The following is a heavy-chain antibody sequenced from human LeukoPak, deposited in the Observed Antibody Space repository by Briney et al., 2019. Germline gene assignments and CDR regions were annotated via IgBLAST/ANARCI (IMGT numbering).Heavy chain of an antibody. CDR1: GYTFTGYY. V-gene: IGHV1-2*02. J-gene: IGHJ6*02. D-gene: IGHD3-10*01. Sequence: ASVKVSCKASGYTFTGYYMHWVRQAPGQGLEWMGWINPNTGVTNYAQKFQGRVTMTRDTSISTAYMELSRLRSDDTAVYYCARDQITMVRGVNYGMDVWGQGTTVTVSS. CDR2: INPNTGVT. CDR3: ARDQITMVRGVNYGMDV.